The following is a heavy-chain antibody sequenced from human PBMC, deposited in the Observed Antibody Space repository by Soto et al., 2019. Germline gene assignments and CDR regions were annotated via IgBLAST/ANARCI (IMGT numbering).Heavy chain of an antibody. CDR1: GGSVSSGSYY. D-gene: IGHD3-9*01. Sequence: SETLSLTCTVSGGSVSSGSYYCSWIRQPPGKGLEWIAYISNGGSTNHNPSLKSRVTISGDTSKNQFSLKLSSVTAADTAVYYCARGHYDVSTGFWVGYWGQGTLVTVSS. CDR3: ARGHYDVSTGFWVGY. CDR2: ISNGGST. J-gene: IGHJ4*02. V-gene: IGHV4-61*01.